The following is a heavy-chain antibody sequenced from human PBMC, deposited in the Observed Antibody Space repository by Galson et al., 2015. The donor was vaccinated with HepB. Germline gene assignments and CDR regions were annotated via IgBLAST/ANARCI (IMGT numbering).Heavy chain of an antibody. D-gene: IGHD3-9*01. CDR2: ISYDGSNK. J-gene: IGHJ4*02. CDR3: AKDPELRYFDWLPSPPFDY. CDR1: GFTFSSYA. V-gene: IGHV3-30-3*01. Sequence: SLRLSCAASGFTFSSYAMHWVRQAPGKGLEWVAVISYDGSNKYYADSVKGRFTISRDNSKNTLYLQMNSLRAEDTAVYYCAKDPELRYFDWLPSPPFDYWGQGTLVTVSS.